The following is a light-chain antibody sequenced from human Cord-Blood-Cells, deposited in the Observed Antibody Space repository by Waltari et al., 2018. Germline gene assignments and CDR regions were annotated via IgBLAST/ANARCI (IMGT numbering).Light chain of an antibody. CDR3: QQRSNWPLT. CDR2: DAS. V-gene: IGKV3-11*01. J-gene: IGKJ4*01. CDR1: QSVSSY. Sequence: IVLTQSPATLSFSPGERATLSCRDSQSVSSYLAWYQQKPGQAPRLLIYDASNRAPGIPARFSGSGSGTDFTLTISSLEPEDFAVYYCQQRSNWPLTFGGGTKVEIK.